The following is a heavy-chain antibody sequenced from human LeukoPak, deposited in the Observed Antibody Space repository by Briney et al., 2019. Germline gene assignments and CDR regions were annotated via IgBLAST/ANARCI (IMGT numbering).Heavy chain of an antibody. CDR2: INPNSGGT. J-gene: IGHJ4*02. D-gene: IGHD3-9*01. Sequence: ASVKVSCKASGYTFTGYYMHWVRQAPGQGLEWMGWINPNSGGTNYAQKFQGRVTMTRDTSISTAYMELSSLRSEDTAVYYCARGFGGDYDILTGYFPVSWGQGTLVTVSS. CDR1: GYTFTGYY. V-gene: IGHV1-2*02. CDR3: ARGFGGDYDILTGYFPVS.